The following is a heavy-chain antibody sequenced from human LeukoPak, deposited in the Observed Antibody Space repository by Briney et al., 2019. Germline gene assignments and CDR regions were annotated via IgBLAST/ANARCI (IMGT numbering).Heavy chain of an antibody. CDR2: ISSSSSYI. Sequence: PGGSLRLSCAASGFTFSSYSMNWVRQAPGKGLEWVSSISSSSSYIYYADSVKGRFTISRDNAKNSLYLQMNSLRAEDTAVYYCARDRRIRFLEWLFTLDYWGQGTLVTVSS. D-gene: IGHD3-3*01. CDR3: ARDRRIRFLEWLFTLDY. CDR1: GFTFSSYS. J-gene: IGHJ4*02. V-gene: IGHV3-21*01.